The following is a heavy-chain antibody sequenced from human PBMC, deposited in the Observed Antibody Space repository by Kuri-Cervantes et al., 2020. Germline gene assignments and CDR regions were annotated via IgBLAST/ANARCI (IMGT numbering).Heavy chain of an antibody. CDR2: ISSSGSTI. Sequence: GGSLRLSCAASGFTLSDYYMSWIRQAPGKGLEWISYISSSGSTISYTDPVKGRFTISRDNAKYSLYLQMNSLRAEDTVVYYCTRGLERATENWFDPWGQGTLVTVSS. D-gene: IGHD5-24*01. CDR3: TRGLERATENWFDP. J-gene: IGHJ5*02. V-gene: IGHV3-11*04. CDR1: GFTLSDYY.